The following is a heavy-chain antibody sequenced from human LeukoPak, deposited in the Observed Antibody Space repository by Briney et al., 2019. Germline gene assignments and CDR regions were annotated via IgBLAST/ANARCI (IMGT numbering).Heavy chain of an antibody. CDR3: TTYVPHFSGGRCYYYFDY. V-gene: IGHV3-15*01. J-gene: IGHJ4*02. Sequence: GGSLRLSCAASGFTFKNAWMSWVRQAPGEGLEWVGHINTKTDGGTTELAAPVKGRFNISRDDSNTPLYLQMNNLKTPDTALYYCTTYVPHFSGGRCYYYFDYWGQGTLVTVSS. CDR2: INTKTDGGTT. CDR1: GFTFKNAW. D-gene: IGHD2-15*01.